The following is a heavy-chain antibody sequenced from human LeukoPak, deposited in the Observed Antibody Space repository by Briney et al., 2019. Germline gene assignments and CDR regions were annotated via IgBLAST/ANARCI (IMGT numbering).Heavy chain of an antibody. CDR1: GGSITSDY. V-gene: IGHV4-59*01. J-gene: IGHJ4*02. CDR2: IYSSGST. Sequence: PSGTLSLTCTVSGGSITSDYWSWIRQPPGKGLEWIGYIYSSGSTKYNSSLRSRVTISLDTSKRQFSLKLTSVTAADSAVYYCARALHSSGWPDYWGQGTLVTVSS. D-gene: IGHD6-19*01. CDR3: ARALHSSGWPDY.